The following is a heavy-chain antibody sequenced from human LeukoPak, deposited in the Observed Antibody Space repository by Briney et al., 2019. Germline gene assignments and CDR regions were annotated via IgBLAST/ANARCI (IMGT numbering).Heavy chain of an antibody. J-gene: IGHJ4*02. CDR3: ARGTMFPYYSDY. Sequence: GGSLRLSCAASGFTFSSYSMNWVRQAPGKGLEWVSFISSSSSYIYYADSVKGRFTISRDSAKNSLYLQMNSLRAEDTAVYYCARGTMFPYYSDYWGQGTLVTVSS. V-gene: IGHV3-21*01. CDR2: ISSSSSYI. CDR1: GFTFSSYS. D-gene: IGHD3-10*02.